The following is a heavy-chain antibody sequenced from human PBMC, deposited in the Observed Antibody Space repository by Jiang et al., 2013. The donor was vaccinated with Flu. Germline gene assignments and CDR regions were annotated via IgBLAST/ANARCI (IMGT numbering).Heavy chain of an antibody. CDR2: INPNSGAT. V-gene: IGHV1-2*02. CDR3: ARGESLTMIVVVYPPK. J-gene: IGHJ4*02. Sequence: AEVKKPGASVKVSCKASGYTFTGYYLHWVRQAPGQGLEWMGWINPNSGATNYAQKFQGRVTMTRDTSISTVYMELSSLRSDDTAVYYCARGESLTMIVVVYPPKWGQGNPGHRLL. CDR1: GYTFTGYY. D-gene: IGHD3-22*01.